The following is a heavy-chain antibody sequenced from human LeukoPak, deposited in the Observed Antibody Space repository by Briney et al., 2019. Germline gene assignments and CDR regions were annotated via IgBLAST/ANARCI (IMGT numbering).Heavy chain of an antibody. D-gene: IGHD2-8*01. Sequence: GGSLRLSCAGSGFTFSSYWMSWVRQAPGKGLEWVASINQDKRQIQYVESVKGRLTISRDNAKSSLFLQMNSLRVEDTAVYYCARLRDDVTKFDSWGQGTLVTVSS. J-gene: IGHJ4*02. V-gene: IGHV3-7*01. CDR2: INQDKRQI. CDR3: ARLRDDVTKFDS. CDR1: GFTFSSYW.